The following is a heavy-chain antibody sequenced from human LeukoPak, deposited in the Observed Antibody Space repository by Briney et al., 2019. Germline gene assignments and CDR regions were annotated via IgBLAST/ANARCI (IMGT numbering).Heavy chain of an antibody. CDR2: IYYSGST. D-gene: IGHD2-2*01. V-gene: IGHV4-59*08. Sequence: PSETLSLTCTVSGGSISSYYWSWIRQPPGKGLEWIGYIYYSGSTNYNPSLKSRVTISVDTSKNQFSLKLSSVTAADTAVYYCARLGVVGTIHWFDPWGQGTLVTVSS. J-gene: IGHJ5*02. CDR1: GGSISSYY. CDR3: ARLGVVGTIHWFDP.